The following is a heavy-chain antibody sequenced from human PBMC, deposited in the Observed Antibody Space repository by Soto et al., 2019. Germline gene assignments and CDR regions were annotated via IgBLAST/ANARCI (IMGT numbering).Heavy chain of an antibody. CDR3: TAVDYYYGMDV. CDR2: MNPNSGDT. J-gene: IGHJ6*02. Sequence: QVQLVQSGAEVKKPGASVKVSCKASGYTFTSYDINWVRQATGQGLEWMGWMNPNSGDTGYAPKFQGRVTMTRNISISTAYIELSSLRFEDTAVYYCTAVDYYYGMDVWGQGTTVTVSS. CDR1: GYTFTSYD. V-gene: IGHV1-8*01.